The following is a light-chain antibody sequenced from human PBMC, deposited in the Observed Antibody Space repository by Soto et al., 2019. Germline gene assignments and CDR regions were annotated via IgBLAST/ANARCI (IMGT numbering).Light chain of an antibody. CDR1: SGSVSTTYY. CDR3: MLYMGGGLVV. V-gene: IGLV8-61*01. Sequence: QTVATQEPSFSVSPGGTVTLTCGLTSGSVSTTYYPSWYQQTPGQAPRTLIYSTNIRSSGVPDRFSGSILGNKAALTITGAQADDESDYHCMLYMGGGLVVFGGGTQLTVL. J-gene: IGLJ2*01. CDR2: STN.